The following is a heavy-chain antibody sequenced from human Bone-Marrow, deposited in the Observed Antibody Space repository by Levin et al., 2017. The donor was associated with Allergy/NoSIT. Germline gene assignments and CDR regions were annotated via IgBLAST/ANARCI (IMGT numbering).Heavy chain of an antibody. CDR3: ARAAGGSGMDV. D-gene: IGHD2-15*01. CDR2: LHSGAST. CDR1: GGSIGNYY. V-gene: IGHV4-4*08. J-gene: IGHJ6*02. Sequence: SETLSLTCIVSGGSIGNYYWSWIRQAPGKGLEWIGYLHSGASTTYNPSLKSRVTISVDRSKNHLSLKLTSATAADTAVYYCARAAGGSGMDVWGHGTTVTVSS.